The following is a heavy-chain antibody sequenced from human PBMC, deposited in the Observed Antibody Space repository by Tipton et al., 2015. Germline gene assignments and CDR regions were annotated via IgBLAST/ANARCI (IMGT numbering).Heavy chain of an antibody. CDR1: CYSISSGYY. J-gene: IGHJ4*02. V-gene: IGHV4-38-2*01. CDR3: ACQDYDSLTRDYQTVDY. CDR2: IYHSGNT. Sequence: LRLSCAVSCYSISSGYYWGWIRQPPGKGLEWIGSIYHSGNTYYNPTLKSRVNMSRDTSKNQFSLKLTSVPAADTAVYYCACQDYDSLTRDYQTVDYWGQGTLVTVSP. D-gene: IGHD3-9*01.